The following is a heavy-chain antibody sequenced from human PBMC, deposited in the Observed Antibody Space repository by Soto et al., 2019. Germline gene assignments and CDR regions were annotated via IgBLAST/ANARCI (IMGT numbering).Heavy chain of an antibody. D-gene: IGHD3-10*01. CDR3: AKGQGGELYYYYGMDV. J-gene: IGHJ6*02. V-gene: IGHV3-23*01. CDR2: ISGSGGST. Sequence: PGGSLTLSCAPSGFTFSSYAMSSVRQAPGKGLEWVSAISGSGGSTYYADSVKGRFTISRDNSKNTLYLQMNSLRAEDTAVYYCAKGQGGELYYYYGMDVWGQGTTVTVSS. CDR1: GFTFSSYA.